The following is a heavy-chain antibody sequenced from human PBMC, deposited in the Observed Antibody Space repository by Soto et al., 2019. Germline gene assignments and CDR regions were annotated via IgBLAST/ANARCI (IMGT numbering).Heavy chain of an antibody. CDR3: AREGGGITMIVVVIDSGDYGMDV. Sequence: ASVKVSCKASGYTFTSYGISWVRQAPGQGLEWMGWISAYNGNTNYAQKLQGRVTMTTDTSTSTAYMELRSLRSDDTAVYYCAREGGGITMIVVVIDSGDYGMDVRGQGTSVTVSS. CDR2: ISAYNGNT. V-gene: IGHV1-18*01. J-gene: IGHJ6*02. CDR1: GYTFTSYG. D-gene: IGHD3-22*01.